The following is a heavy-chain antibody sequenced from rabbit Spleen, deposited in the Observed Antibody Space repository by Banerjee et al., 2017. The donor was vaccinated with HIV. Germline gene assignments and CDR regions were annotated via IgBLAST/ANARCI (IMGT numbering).Heavy chain of an antibody. D-gene: IGHD3-1*01. CDR3: GRSDRGRNWGIPL. CDR2: INGGAGATT. CDR1: GFDLSSYYY. V-gene: IGHV1S45*01. J-gene: IGHJ4*01. Sequence: QQQLEESGGGLVKPEGSLTLTCKASGFDLSSYYYMCWVRQAPGKGLEWITCINGGAGATTYYASWAKGRFTGFKSSSTTVTLQMTSLTAADTATYFCGRSDRGRNWGIPLWGPGTLVTVS.